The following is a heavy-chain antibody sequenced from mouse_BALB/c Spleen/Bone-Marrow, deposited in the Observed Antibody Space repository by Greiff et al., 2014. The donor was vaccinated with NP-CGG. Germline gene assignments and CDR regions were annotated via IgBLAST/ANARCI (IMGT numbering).Heavy chain of an antibody. V-gene: IGHV14-3*02. CDR3: ARNYGYGKSFAY. CDR1: GFNIEDTY. J-gene: IGHJ3*01. D-gene: IGHD2-2*01. Sequence: EVQLQQSGAELVKPGASVKLSCTASGFNIEDTYMHWVKQRPEQGLEWVGRIDPANGNTKYDPKFQGKATITADTSSNTAYLQLSSLTSEDTAVYYCARNYGYGKSFAYWGQRTLVTVSA. CDR2: IDPANGNT.